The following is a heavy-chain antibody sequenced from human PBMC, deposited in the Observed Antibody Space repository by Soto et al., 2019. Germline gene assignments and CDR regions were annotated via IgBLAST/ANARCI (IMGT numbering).Heavy chain of an antibody. J-gene: IGHJ4*02. CDR2: TAYTGNT. CDR3: ASVNFGGIVLAH. D-gene: IGHD3-16*01. CDR1: GGSVTSYH. V-gene: IGHV4-59*02. Sequence: PSETLSLTCVVSGGSVTSYHWSWIRQFPGKGLEWIAYTAYTGNTNYNPSLKRRVTMSIDTSKKQFSLNLSSVTAADTAVYYCASVNFGGIVLAHWGQGALVTVSS.